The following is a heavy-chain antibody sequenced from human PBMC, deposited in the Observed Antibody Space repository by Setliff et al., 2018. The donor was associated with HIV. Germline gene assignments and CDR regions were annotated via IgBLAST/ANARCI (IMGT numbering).Heavy chain of an antibody. CDR3: ARDPILGGPDFFDY. CDR1: GFTFSSYS. CDR2: ISSSSSYI. Sequence: KPGGSLRLSCAASGFTFSSYSMNWVRQAPGKGLEWVSSISSSSSYIYYADSVKGRFTISRDNSKNTLFLQMNSLRPEDTAVYYCARDPILGGPDFFDYWGQGTLVTVSS. V-gene: IGHV3-21*01. J-gene: IGHJ4*02. D-gene: IGHD1-26*01.